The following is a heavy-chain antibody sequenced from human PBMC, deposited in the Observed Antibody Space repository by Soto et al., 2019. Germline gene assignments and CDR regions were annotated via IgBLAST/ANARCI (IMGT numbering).Heavy chain of an antibody. CDR1: GFTFSSYS. CDR3: AREWSWGYDPPYYYDGVDV. D-gene: IGHD3-10*01. J-gene: IGHJ6*01. CDR2: ISSSSSTI. V-gene: IGHV3-48*02. Sequence: AGSLRLSCAVSGFTFSSYSMNWVRQAPGKGLVWVSYISSSSSTIYYADSVKGRFTISRANVKNSLYLQMNSLRDEDTAVYYCAREWSWGYDPPYYYDGVDVWGQGTTVNVSS.